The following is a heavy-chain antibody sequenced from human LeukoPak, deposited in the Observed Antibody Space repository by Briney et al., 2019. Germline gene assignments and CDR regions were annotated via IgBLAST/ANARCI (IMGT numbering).Heavy chain of an antibody. CDR3: TRHAGSDYYASSGPDY. CDR1: GFNFSGYA. J-gene: IGHJ4*02. CDR2: IRSKAINYAT. Sequence: GGSLKLSCAASGFNFSGYAIHWVRQASGKGLEWVGRIRSKAINYATSYGASVRGRFTFSRDDSKNTAYLHMDNLKTEDTAVYYCTRHAGSDYYASSGPDYWGQGTLVIVSS. V-gene: IGHV3-73*01. D-gene: IGHD3-10*01.